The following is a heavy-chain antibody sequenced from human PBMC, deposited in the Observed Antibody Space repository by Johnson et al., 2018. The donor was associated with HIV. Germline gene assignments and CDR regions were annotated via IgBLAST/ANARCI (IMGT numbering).Heavy chain of an antibody. J-gene: IGHJ3*02. D-gene: IGHD3-16*01. V-gene: IGHV3-30*04. CDR1: GFTFSSYA. Sequence: VQLVESGGGVVQPGRSLRLSCAASGFTFSSYAMHWVRQAPGKGLEWVAVISYDGSNKYYADSVKGRFTISRDNSNNTLYLQMNSLRAEDTAVYYCAREGGLTGAFDIWGQGTMVTVSS. CDR2: ISYDGSNK. CDR3: AREGGLTGAFDI.